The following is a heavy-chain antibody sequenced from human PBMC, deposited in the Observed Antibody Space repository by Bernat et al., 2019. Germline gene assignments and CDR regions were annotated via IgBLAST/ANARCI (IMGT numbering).Heavy chain of an antibody. Sequence: GGGGEEPGGSREGSCKGSGYSFTSYWIGWVRQMPGKGLEWMGIIYPGDSDTRYSPSFQGQVTISADKSISTAYLQWSSLKASDTAMYYCARRHIGAVDDAFDIWGQGTMVTVSS. CDR1: GYSFTSYW. CDR3: ARRHIGAVDDAFDI. J-gene: IGHJ3*02. V-gene: IGHV5-51*03. D-gene: IGHD6-13*01. CDR2: IYPGDSDT.